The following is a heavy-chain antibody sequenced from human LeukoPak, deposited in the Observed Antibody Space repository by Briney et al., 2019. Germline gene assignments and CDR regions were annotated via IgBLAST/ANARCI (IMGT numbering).Heavy chain of an antibody. CDR1: GGSFSGYY. D-gene: IGHD5-18*01. Sequence: SSETLSLTCAVYGGSFSGYYWSWIRQPPGKGLEWIGEINHFGSTNYNPSLKSRVTISGDTSKNQFSLKVNSVTAADTAVYYCARGYRAPQTFYSYHYLDSWAQGILVTVSS. CDR2: INHFGST. J-gene: IGHJ4*02. V-gene: IGHV4-34*01. CDR3: ARGYRAPQTFYSYHYLDS.